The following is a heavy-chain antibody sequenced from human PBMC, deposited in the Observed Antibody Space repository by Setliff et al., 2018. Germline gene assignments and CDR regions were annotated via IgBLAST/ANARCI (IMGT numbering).Heavy chain of an antibody. V-gene: IGHV4-61*02. CDR3: ARVRNDYPYYIDS. CDR2: IYASGRT. CDR1: GGSVSSSSYY. J-gene: IGHJ4*02. D-gene: IGHD4-17*01. Sequence: SETLSLTCTVSGGSVSSSSYYWNWIRRPAGKGLEWIGRIYASGRTDYNPSLQSRVFISLDTSQSQFSLRLSSVTAADTALYFCARVRNDYPYYIDSWGQGTLVTVSS.